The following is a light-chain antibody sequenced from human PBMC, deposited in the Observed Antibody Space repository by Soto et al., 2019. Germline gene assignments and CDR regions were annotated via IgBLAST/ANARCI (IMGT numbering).Light chain of an antibody. CDR1: QTVGTTY. Sequence: EIVLTQSPGTLSLSPGERATLSCRASQTVGTTYLVWYQQKPGQAPRLLIYDASNRATGIPARFRGSGSGTDFTLTISSLEPEDFAVYYCQQRSNWPITFGQGTRLEIK. J-gene: IGKJ5*01. CDR2: DAS. V-gene: IGKV3-11*01. CDR3: QQRSNWPIT.